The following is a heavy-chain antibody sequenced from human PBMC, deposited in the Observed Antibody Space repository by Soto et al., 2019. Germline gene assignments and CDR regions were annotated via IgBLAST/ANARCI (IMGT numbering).Heavy chain of an antibody. J-gene: IGHJ5*02. D-gene: IGHD3-10*01. Sequence: GGSLRLSCAASGFTFSSYSMNWVRQAPGRGLEWVSSISSSSSYIYYADSVKGRFTISRDNSKNSLYLQMNSLRAEDTAVYYCAKYYYGSGSYHWFDPWGQGTLVTVSS. V-gene: IGHV3-21*04. CDR3: AKYYYGSGSYHWFDP. CDR2: ISSSSSYI. CDR1: GFTFSSYS.